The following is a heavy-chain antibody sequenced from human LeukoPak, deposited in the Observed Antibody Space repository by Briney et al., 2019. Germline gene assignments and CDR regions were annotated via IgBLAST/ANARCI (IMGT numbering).Heavy chain of an antibody. V-gene: IGHV4-59*01. Sequence: KSSETLSLTCTVSGGSISSYYWSWIRQPPGKGLEWIGYIYHRGSTNYNPSLKSRVTISVDTSKNQFSLKLSSVPAADTAVYYCARVGSGYTFDYWGQGTLVTVSS. CDR2: IYHRGST. CDR3: ARVGSGYTFDY. J-gene: IGHJ4*02. D-gene: IGHD3-22*01. CDR1: GGSISSYY.